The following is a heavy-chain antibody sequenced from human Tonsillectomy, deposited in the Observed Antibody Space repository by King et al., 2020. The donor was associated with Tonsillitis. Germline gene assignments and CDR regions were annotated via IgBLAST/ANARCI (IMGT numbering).Heavy chain of an antibody. Sequence: QLVQSGAEVKKPGSSVKVSCKASGGTFSSYAISWVRQAPGQGLEWMGRSIPIFGTAKYAQKFQGRVTITADESTSTAYMELTSLRSEDTAVYYCARDSRGGSGWYNYWGQGTLVTVSS. CDR2: SIPIFGTA. V-gene: IGHV1-69*12. CDR3: ARDSRGGSGWYNY. D-gene: IGHD6-19*01. J-gene: IGHJ4*02. CDR1: GGTFSSYA.